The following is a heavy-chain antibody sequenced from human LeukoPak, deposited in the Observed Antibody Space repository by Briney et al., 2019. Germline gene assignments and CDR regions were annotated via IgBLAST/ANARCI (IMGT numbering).Heavy chain of an antibody. CDR1: GFIFSNYA. CDR3: ARGGRYCTTTNCYIGK. V-gene: IGHV3-23*01. Sequence: GGSLRLSCAASGFIFSNYAMDWVRQAPGKGLEWVSGISGGGGSTYYADSVKGWLTISRDNSENTLYLQMNSLRAEDTAIYHCARGGRYCTTTNCYIGKWGQGTLVTVSS. CDR2: ISGGGGST. D-gene: IGHD2-2*02. J-gene: IGHJ4*02.